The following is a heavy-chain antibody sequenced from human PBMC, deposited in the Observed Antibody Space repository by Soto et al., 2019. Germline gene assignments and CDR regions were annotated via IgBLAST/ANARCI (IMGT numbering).Heavy chain of an antibody. D-gene: IGHD3-10*01. V-gene: IGHV4-59*01. CDR2: VYYDGTT. CDR1: GGSLSTYY. Sequence: SETLSLTCTVSGGSLSTYYWTWIRQSPEKGLEWIGNVYYDGTTKFNPALQRRLTMSVDTSKNQFSLRLTSVTAADTAVYYCARPVPPRTSPAWFDPWGQRTRVTVSS. CDR3: ARPVPPRTSPAWFDP. J-gene: IGHJ5*02.